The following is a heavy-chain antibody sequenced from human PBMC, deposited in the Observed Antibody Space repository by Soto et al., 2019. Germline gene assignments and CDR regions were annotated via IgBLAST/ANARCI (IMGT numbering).Heavy chain of an antibody. CDR1: GFTFRTYA. D-gene: IGHD3-10*01. CDR2: IGVGGGDR. J-gene: IGHJ4*02. CDR3: ARVRFGELV. V-gene: IGHV3-23*01. Sequence: GGSLRLSCAAYGFTFRTYAMNWVRQAPGKGLEWVSIIGVGGGDRYYPESVKGRFTISRDNSRDTLYLEMNSLRDEDTAVYYCARVRFGELVWGQGTLVTVSS.